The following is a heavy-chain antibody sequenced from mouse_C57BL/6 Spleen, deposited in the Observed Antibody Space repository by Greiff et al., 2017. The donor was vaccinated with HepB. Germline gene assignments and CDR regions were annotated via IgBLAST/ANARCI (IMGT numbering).Heavy chain of an antibody. D-gene: IGHD1-1*01. CDR1: GFTFSDYY. CDR2: INYDGSST. Sequence: EVMLVESEGGLVQPGSSMKLSCTASGFTFSDYYMAWVRQVPEKGLEWVANINYDGSSTYYLDSLKSRFIISRDNAKNILYLQMSSLKSEDTATYYCARDPGYGSSYFDVWGTGTTVTVSS. CDR3: ARDPGYGSSYFDV. J-gene: IGHJ1*03. V-gene: IGHV5-16*01.